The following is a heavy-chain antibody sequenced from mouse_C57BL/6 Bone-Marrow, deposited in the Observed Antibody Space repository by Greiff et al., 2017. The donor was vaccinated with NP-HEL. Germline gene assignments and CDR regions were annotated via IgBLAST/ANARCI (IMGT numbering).Heavy chain of an antibody. Sequence: DVQLVESGGGLVQPKGSLKLSCAASGFSFNTYAMNWVRQAPGKGSEWVARIRSKSNNYATYYADSVKDRFTISRDDSESMLYLQMNNLKTEDTAMYYCVRHRRYAMDYWGQGTSVTVSS. CDR3: VRHRRYAMDY. CDR2: IRSKSNNYAT. CDR1: GFSFNTYA. V-gene: IGHV10-1*01. J-gene: IGHJ4*01.